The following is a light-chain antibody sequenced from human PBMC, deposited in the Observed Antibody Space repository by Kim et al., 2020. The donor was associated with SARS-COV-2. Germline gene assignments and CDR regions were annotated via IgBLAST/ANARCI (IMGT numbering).Light chain of an antibody. V-gene: IGLV3-1*01. J-gene: IGLJ2*01. CDR2: QDS. CDR1: KSGEKY. CDR3: QAWDSSTEV. Sequence: SYELTQPPSVSVSPGQTASITRSGDKSGEKYACWYQQKPGQSPVLVLYQDSKRPSGIPERFSGSNSGNTATLTISGTQAMDEADYYCQAWDSSTEVFGGG.